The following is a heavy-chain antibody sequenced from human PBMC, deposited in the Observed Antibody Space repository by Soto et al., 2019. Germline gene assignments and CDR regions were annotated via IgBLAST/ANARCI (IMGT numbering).Heavy chain of an antibody. J-gene: IGHJ6*02. Sequence: GGSLRLSYAASGFTVTRECMHGGRQIPGKGVEWVAVISYDGSNKYYADSVKGRFTISRDNSKNTLYLQMNSLRAEDTAVYYCATDYGSGSYIMNYYYGMDVWGQGT. CDR2: ISYDGSNK. D-gene: IGHD3-10*01. CDR3: ATDYGSGSYIMNYYYGMDV. V-gene: IGHV3-30*03. CDR1: GFTVTREC.